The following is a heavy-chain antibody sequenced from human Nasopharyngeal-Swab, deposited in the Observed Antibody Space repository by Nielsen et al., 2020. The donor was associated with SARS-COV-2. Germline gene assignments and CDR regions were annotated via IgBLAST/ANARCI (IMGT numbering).Heavy chain of an antibody. CDR1: GFTFSNAW. V-gene: IGHV3-15*01. CDR3: TTQTLITIFGVVIIGPDC. D-gene: IGHD3-3*01. CDR2: IKSKTDGGTT. Sequence: GESLKISCAASGFTFSNAWMSWVRQAPGKGLEWVGRIKSKTDGGTTDYAAPVKGRFTISRDDSKNTLYLQMNSLKTEDTAVYYCTTQTLITIFGVVIIGPDCWGQGTLVTVSS. J-gene: IGHJ4*02.